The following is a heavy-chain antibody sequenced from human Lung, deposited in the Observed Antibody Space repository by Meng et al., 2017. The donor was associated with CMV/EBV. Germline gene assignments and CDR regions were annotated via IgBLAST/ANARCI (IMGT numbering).Heavy chain of an antibody. CDR3: ARVGWQQQHWFFDL. Sequence: LTXAASGFTVSSNYMTWVRQAPGKGLEWVSVIYSGGGTYYADSVKGRFTISRDNSKSAIYLQMNTLRAEDTAVYYCARVGWQQQHWFFDLWARGNXV. V-gene: IGHV3-53*01. D-gene: IGHD4-23*01. CDR2: IYSGGGT. CDR1: GFTVSSNY. J-gene: IGHJ2*01.